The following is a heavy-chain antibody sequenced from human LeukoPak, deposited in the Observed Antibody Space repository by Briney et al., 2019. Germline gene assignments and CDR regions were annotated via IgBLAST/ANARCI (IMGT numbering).Heavy chain of an antibody. V-gene: IGHV3-74*01. Sequence: GGSLRLSCAASGFTFSTYCMHWVRQAPGKGPMWVSRICPDGTVTNYADSVKARFIISRDNARNSVYLQMNSLRVEDTAVYYCVRDFRSADYWGQGTLVTVSS. CDR3: VRDFRSADY. J-gene: IGHJ4*02. CDR1: GFTFSTYC. CDR2: ICPDGTVT.